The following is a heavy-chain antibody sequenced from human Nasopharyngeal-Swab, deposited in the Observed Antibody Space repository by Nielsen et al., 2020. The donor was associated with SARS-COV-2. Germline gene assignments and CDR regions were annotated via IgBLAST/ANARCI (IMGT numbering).Heavy chain of an antibody. J-gene: IGHJ6*02. CDR3: ARSRGIRGNYYYYGMDV. CDR1: GYTFTSYY. D-gene: IGHD6-13*01. V-gene: IGHV1-46*01. Sequence: ASVKVSCKASGYTFTSYYMHWVRQAPGQGLEWMGIINPSGGSTSYAQKFQGRVTMTRDMSTSTVYMELSSLRSEDTAVYYCARSRGIRGNYYYYGMDVWGQGTTVTVSS. CDR2: INPSGGST.